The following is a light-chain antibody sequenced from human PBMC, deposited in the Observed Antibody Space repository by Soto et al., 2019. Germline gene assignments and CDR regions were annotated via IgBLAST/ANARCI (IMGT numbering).Light chain of an antibody. CDR2: DAA. J-gene: IGKJ4*01. CDR1: LSVSTS. Sequence: EIVLTQSPVTLSLSPGERATLSCRASLSVSTSLEWYQQKPGQSPRLLIYDAAHRATGIPVRFSGGGSGTDFTLTISSLEPEDSAVYYCQQRSKWPLTFGGGTKVEIK. CDR3: QQRSKWPLT. V-gene: IGKV3-11*01.